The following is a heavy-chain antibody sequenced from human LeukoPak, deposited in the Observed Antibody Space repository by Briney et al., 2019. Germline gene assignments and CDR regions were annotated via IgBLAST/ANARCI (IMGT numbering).Heavy chain of an antibody. J-gene: IGHJ4*02. CDR2: ISGSGGST. CDR3: AKDRISYYDSSGYLGVFAC. V-gene: IGHV3-23*01. CDR1: GFTFSSYA. D-gene: IGHD3-22*01. Sequence: GGSLRLSCTVSGFTFSSYAMSWVRQAPGKGLEWVSAISGSGGSTYYADSVKGRFTISRDNSKNTLYLQMNSLRAEDTAVYYCAKDRISYYDSSGYLGVFACWGQGTLVTVSS.